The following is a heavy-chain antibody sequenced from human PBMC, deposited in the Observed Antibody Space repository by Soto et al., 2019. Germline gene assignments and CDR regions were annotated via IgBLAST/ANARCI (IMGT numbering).Heavy chain of an antibody. Sequence: GGSLRLSCAASGFTFSSYWMHWVRQAPGKGLVWVSRINSDGSSTSYADSVKGRFTISRDNAKNTLYLQMNSLRAEDTAVYYCARVSRYCSGGSCYYYCYCMDVWGKGTTVTVSS. V-gene: IGHV3-74*01. CDR2: INSDGSST. D-gene: IGHD2-15*01. CDR3: ARVSRYCSGGSCYYYCYCMDV. J-gene: IGHJ6*03. CDR1: GFTFSSYW.